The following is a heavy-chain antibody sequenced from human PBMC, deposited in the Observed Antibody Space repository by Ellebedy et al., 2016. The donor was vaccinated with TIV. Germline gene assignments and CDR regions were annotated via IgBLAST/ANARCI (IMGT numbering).Heavy chain of an antibody. CDR2: ISSSSSTI. D-gene: IGHD2-21*02. J-gene: IGHJ4*02. V-gene: IGHV3-48*04. CDR3: ARILCAGDCSQFGFDY. Sequence: PGGSLRLSCAASGFTFSSYSMNWVRQAPGKGLEWVSYISSSSSTIYYADSVKGRFTISRDNAKNTLYLQMNSLRAEDTAVYYCARILCAGDCSQFGFDYWGQGTLVPVSS. CDR1: GFTFSSYS.